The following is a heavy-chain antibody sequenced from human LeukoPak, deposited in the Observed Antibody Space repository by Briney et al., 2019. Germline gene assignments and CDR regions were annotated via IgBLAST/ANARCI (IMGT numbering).Heavy chain of an antibody. CDR2: VRQDGSDR. CDR3: ARDWSDSGGLDY. J-gene: IGHJ4*02. V-gene: IGHV3-7*01. CDR1: GFTFSTYW. D-gene: IGHD3-3*01. Sequence: GGSLRLSCVASGFTFSTYWMSWVRQAPGKGLEWVANVRQDGSDRYYVDSVKGRFTISRDNAKNSLYLQMNSLRADDAAVYYCARDWSDSGGLDYWGQGTLVTVSS.